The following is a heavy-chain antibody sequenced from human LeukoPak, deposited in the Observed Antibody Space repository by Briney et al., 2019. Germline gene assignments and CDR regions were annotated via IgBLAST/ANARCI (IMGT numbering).Heavy chain of an antibody. V-gene: IGHV3-9*03. CDR1: GFTFDDYG. J-gene: IGHJ4*02. Sequence: GGSLRLSCAASGFTFDDYGMSWVRQAPGKGLEWVSGISWNSGSIGYADSVKGRFTISRDNAKNSLYLQMNSLRAEDMALYYCAKDRAAAGPDYFDYWGQGTLVTVSS. CDR3: AKDRAAAGPDYFDY. D-gene: IGHD6-13*01. CDR2: ISWNSGSI.